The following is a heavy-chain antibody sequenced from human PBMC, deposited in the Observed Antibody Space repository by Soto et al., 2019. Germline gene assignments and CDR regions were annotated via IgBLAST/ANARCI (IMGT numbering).Heavy chain of an antibody. V-gene: IGHV1-3*01. D-gene: IGHD5-18*01. J-gene: IGHJ4*02. CDR1: GYTFTSYA. Sequence: GASVKVSFKASGYTFTSYAMHWVRQAPGQRLEWMGWINAGNGNTKYSQKFQGRVTITRDTSASTAYMELSSLRSEDTAVYYCARYWALLTASMSMIDYWGQGTLVTVSS. CDR3: ARYWALLTASMSMIDY. CDR2: INAGNGNT.